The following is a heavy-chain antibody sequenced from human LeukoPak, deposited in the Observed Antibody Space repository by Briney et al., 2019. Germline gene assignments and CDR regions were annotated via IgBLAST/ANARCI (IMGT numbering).Heavy chain of an antibody. CDR3: ARDSGYYDSSGYYPNWFDP. CDR2: IIPIFGTA. CDR1: GGTFSSYA. V-gene: IGHV1-69*05. J-gene: IGHJ5*02. D-gene: IGHD3-22*01. Sequence: ASVKVSCKASGGTFSSYAISWVRQAPGQGLEWMGRIIPIFGTANYAQKFQCRVTITTDESTSTAYMELSSLRSEDTAVYYCARDSGYYDSSGYYPNWFDPWGQGTLVTVSS.